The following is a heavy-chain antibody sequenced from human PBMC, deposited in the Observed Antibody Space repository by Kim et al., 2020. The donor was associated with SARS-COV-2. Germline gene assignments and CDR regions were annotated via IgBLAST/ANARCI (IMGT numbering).Heavy chain of an antibody. V-gene: IGHV3-21*01. CDR2: I. D-gene: IGHD6-6*01. CDR3: ARAGDSSSFDY. J-gene: IGHJ4*02. Sequence: IDYADSVKGRFTISRDNAKNSLYLQMNSLRAEDTAVYYCARAGDSSSFDYWGQGTLVTVSS.